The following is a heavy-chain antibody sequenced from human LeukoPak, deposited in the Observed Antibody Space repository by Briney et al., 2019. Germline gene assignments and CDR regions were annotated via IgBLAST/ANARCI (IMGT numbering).Heavy chain of an antibody. CDR3: ARDKRGSSGDISTDY. CDR2: ISSGGTTI. Sequence: GGSLRLSCAASGFSFSDYEMNWVRQAPGKGLEWVSYISSGGTTIYYADSVKGRFTISRDNAKNSLYLQMNSLRDEDTAVYYCARDKRGSSGDISTDYWGQGTLVTVSS. CDR1: GFSFSDYE. V-gene: IGHV3-48*03. D-gene: IGHD3-22*01. J-gene: IGHJ4*02.